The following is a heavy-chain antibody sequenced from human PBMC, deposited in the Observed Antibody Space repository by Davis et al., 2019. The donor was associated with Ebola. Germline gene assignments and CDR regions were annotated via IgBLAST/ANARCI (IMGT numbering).Heavy chain of an antibody. D-gene: IGHD6-13*01. Sequence: GESLKISCKDSGNSFTSHWIGWVRQMSGKGLEWMGIIYTGDSDTRYSPSFRGQVTISADKSIKSAFLQWSSLKASDTAMYYCARLASSSWFHGMDVWGQGTTVTVSS. V-gene: IGHV5-51*01. J-gene: IGHJ6*02. CDR1: GNSFTSHW. CDR2: IYTGDSDT. CDR3: ARLASSSWFHGMDV.